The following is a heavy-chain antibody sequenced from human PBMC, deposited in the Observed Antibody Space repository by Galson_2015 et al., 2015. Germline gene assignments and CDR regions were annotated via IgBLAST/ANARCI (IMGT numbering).Heavy chain of an antibody. CDR2: LSYDGNKR. CDR1: GFIFSSYA. CDR3: ATSGDGHNFKPFDY. V-gene: IGHV3-30-3*01. Sequence: SLRLSCAASGFIFSSYAMHWARQAPGKGLEWVAALSYDGNKRFYADSVKGRFTISRDNARNSLYLQMNSLRAEDTAVNYCATSGDGHNFKPFDYWGQGTLVTVSS. D-gene: IGHD5-24*01. J-gene: IGHJ4*02.